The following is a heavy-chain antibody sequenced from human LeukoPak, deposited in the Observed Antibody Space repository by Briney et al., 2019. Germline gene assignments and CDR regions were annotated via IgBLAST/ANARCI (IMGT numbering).Heavy chain of an antibody. J-gene: IGHJ4*02. V-gene: IGHV3-48*04. CDR3: AKGGRNDYGDYGTGDY. CDR1: GFTFSSYS. Sequence: PGGSLRLSCAASGFTFSSYSMNWVRQAPGKGLEWVSYISSSSSTIYYADSVKGRFTISRDNAKNSLYLQMNSLRAEDTAVYYCAKGGRNDYGDYGTGDYWGQGTLVTVSS. CDR2: ISSSSSTI. D-gene: IGHD4-17*01.